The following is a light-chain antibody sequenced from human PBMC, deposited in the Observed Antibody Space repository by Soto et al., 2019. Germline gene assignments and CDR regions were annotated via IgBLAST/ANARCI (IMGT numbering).Light chain of an antibody. V-gene: IGKV3-20*01. CDR3: RKYGSSPHT. J-gene: IGKJ2*01. CDR1: QSVNSRY. CDR2: AAT. Sequence: EIVLTQSPGALSLSPGDRATLSCRTSQSVNSRYLAWYQQRPGQAPRLLIDAATSRATGIPDRFSGSESGTGFTLTIVRLEPEDSGMFYCRKYGSSPHTFGQGTKLEIK.